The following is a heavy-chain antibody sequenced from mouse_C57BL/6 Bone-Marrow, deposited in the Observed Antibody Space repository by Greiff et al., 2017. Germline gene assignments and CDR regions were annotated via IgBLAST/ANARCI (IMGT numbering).Heavy chain of an antibody. J-gene: IGHJ4*01. D-gene: IGHD2-3*01. Sequence: QVQLQQPGAELVRPGSSVKLSCKASGYTFTSYWMDWVKQRPGQGLEWIGNIYPSDSETHYNQKFKDKATLTVDKSSSTAYMQLSSLTSEDSAVYYCARHVYYRWYAMDYWGQGTPVTVSS. V-gene: IGHV1-61*01. CDR3: ARHVYYRWYAMDY. CDR2: IYPSDSET. CDR1: GYTFTSYW.